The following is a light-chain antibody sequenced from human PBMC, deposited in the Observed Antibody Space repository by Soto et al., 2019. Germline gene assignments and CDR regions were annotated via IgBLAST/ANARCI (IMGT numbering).Light chain of an antibody. CDR2: EVS. V-gene: IGLV2-14*01. Sequence: QSVLIQPASVSGSPGQSITISCTGTSRDVGGSNYVSWYQHHPPRAPKLLIYEVSYRPSGVSSRFSGSKSGNTASLTSSGLQAEDDADYYCSSYTSSNTLEVFGVGTKVTVL. CDR1: SRDVGGSNY. J-gene: IGLJ1*01. CDR3: SSYTSSNTLEV.